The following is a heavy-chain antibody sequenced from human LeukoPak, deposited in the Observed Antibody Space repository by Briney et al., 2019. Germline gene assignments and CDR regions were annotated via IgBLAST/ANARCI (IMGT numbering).Heavy chain of an antibody. CDR2: IYYSGST. Sequence: PSETPSLTCTVSGGSISSSSYYWGWIRQPPGKGLEWIGSIYYSGSTYYNPSPKSRVTISVDTSKNQFSLKLSSVTAADTAVYYCARHHPKPFTMVQGAPDYWGQGTLVTVSS. D-gene: IGHD3-10*01. J-gene: IGHJ4*02. CDR1: GGSISSSSYY. CDR3: ARHHPKPFTMVQGAPDY. V-gene: IGHV4-39*01.